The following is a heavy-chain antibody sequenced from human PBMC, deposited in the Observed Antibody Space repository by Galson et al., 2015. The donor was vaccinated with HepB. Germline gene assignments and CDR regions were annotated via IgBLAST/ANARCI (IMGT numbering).Heavy chain of an antibody. Sequence: SVKVSCKASGGTFSSYAISWVRQAPGQGLEWMGGIIPIFGTANYAQKFQGRVTITADKSTSTAYMELSSLRSEDTAVYYCARDEIGGSNSGVWFDPWGQGTLVTVSS. CDR3: ARDEIGGSNSGVWFDP. D-gene: IGHD1-26*01. V-gene: IGHV1-69*06. CDR1: GGTFSSYA. CDR2: IIPIFGTA. J-gene: IGHJ5*02.